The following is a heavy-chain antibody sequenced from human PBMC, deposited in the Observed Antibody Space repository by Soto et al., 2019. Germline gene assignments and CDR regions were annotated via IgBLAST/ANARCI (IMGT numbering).Heavy chain of an antibody. J-gene: IGHJ6*02. CDR1: GFTFGDYA. Sequence: LRLSCTASGFTFGDYAMSWVRQAPGKGLEWVGFIRSKAYGGTTEYAASVKGRFTISRDDSKSIAYLQMNSLKTEDTAVYYCTRDRPSITIFLSYYYYGMDVWGQGTTVTVSS. CDR3: TRDRPSITIFLSYYYYGMDV. D-gene: IGHD3-9*01. CDR2: IRSKAYGGTT. V-gene: IGHV3-49*04.